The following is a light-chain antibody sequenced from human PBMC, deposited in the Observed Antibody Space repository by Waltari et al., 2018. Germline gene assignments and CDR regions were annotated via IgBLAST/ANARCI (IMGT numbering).Light chain of an antibody. CDR3: AAWDDSLNGV. V-gene: IGLV1-44*01. CDR2: NND. Sequence: QSVLTQPPSASGTPGQRVTISCSGSYSNIGPNSVNWYQQVPGTAPKLLIYNNDRRPSGVPDRFSGSKSGTSASLAISGLQSEDEADYYCAAWDDSLNGVFGGGTKLTVL. CDR1: YSNIGPNS. J-gene: IGLJ3*02.